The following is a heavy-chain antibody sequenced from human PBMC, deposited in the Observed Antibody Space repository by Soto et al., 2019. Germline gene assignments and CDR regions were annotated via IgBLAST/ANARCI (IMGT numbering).Heavy chain of an antibody. CDR2: ISSSSSTI. Sequence: GGSLRLSCAASGFTFSSYSMNWVRQAPGKGLEWVSYISSSSSTIYYADSVKGRFTISRDNAKNSLYLQMNSLRDEDTAVYYCARARVAAPRRSALYNWFDPWGQGTLVTVSP. CDR3: ARARVAAPRRSALYNWFDP. V-gene: IGHV3-48*02. D-gene: IGHD6-6*01. J-gene: IGHJ5*02. CDR1: GFTFSSYS.